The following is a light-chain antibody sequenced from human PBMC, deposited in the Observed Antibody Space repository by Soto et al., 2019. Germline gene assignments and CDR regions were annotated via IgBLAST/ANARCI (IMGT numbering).Light chain of an antibody. J-gene: IGKJ1*01. CDR1: QSVSSSY. CDR3: QQYNIWPPWT. CDR2: GAS. Sequence: EIVLTQSPGTLSLSPGERATLSCRASQSVSSSYLAWYHQKPGQAPRLLIYGASSRATGIPDRFSGSGSGTDFTLTISSLQSEDFAVYYCQQYNIWPPWTFGQGTKWIS. V-gene: IGKV3-20*01.